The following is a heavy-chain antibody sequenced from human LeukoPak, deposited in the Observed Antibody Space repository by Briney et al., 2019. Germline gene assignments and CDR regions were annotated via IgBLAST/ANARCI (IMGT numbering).Heavy chain of an antibody. CDR2: INPNSGGT. Sequence: ASVKVSCKASGYTFTGYYMHWVRQAPGQGLEWMGWINPNSGGTNYAQKFQGRVTMTRDTSISTAYMELSRLRSDDTAVYYCAGKRLLRYYYYMDVWGKGTTVTVSS. CDR1: GYTFTGYY. J-gene: IGHJ6*03. CDR3: AGKRLLRYYYYMDV. D-gene: IGHD2-15*01. V-gene: IGHV1-2*02.